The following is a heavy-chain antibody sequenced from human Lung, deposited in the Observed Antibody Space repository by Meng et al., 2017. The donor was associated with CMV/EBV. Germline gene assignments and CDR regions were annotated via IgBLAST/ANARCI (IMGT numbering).Heavy chain of an antibody. CDR2: IYYSGST. D-gene: IGHD2-2*01. Sequence: SXTLSLXCTVSGGSISSSSYYWGWIRQPPGKGLEWIGSIYYSGSTYYNPSLKSRVTISVDTSKNQLSLKLGSVTAADTAVYYCAGLCIVVVPAAICPMDVXGQGXTVTVSS. CDR3: AGLCIVVVPAAICPMDV. V-gene: IGHV4-39*01. J-gene: IGHJ6*02. CDR1: GGSISSSSYY.